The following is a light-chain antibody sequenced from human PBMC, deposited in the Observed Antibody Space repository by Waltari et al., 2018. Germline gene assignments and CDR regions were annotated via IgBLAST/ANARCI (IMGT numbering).Light chain of an antibody. Sequence: QLVLTQSPSASASLGASVSLTCTLSSGHSYYAIAWHQQQPQQGPRYLMKVTSDGSHTKGDGIPDRCSGSSSGAERYLTIASLQSEDAADYYCQTWGTGIWVFGGGTKLTVL. V-gene: IGLV4-69*01. CDR2: VTSDGSH. J-gene: IGLJ3*02. CDR3: QTWGTGIWV. CDR1: SGHSYYA.